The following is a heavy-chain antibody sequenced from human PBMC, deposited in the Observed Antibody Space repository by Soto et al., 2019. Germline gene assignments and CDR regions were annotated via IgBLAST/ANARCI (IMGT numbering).Heavy chain of an antibody. CDR1: GFIFSNYV. J-gene: IGHJ4*02. V-gene: IGHV3-30-3*01. Sequence: QVQQVESGGGVVQPGRSLRLSCAASGFIFSNYVMYWVRQAPSKGLEWVAFMSYDGTTKSYADSVKGRFTISRDNSQNTLYLQMNSLRPEDTGVYYCAREVLWSRYFDYWGQGTLVTVSS. CDR2: MSYDGTTK. D-gene: IGHD3-10*01. CDR3: AREVLWSRYFDY.